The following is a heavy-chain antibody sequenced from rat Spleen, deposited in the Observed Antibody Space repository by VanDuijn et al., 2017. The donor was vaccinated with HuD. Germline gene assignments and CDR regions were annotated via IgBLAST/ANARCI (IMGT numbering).Heavy chain of an antibody. V-gene: IGHV5-20*01. Sequence: EVQLVESGGGLVQPGRSLRLSCAASGFTFSDYYMAWVRQAPTKGLEWVASFSYDGSSTYYRDSVKGRFTISRDNAKSSLNLQMDSLRSEDTATYYCTTDWGYGSYPFAYWGQGTLVTVSS. CDR1: GFTFSDYY. CDR2: FSYDGSST. CDR3: TTDWGYGSYPFAY. J-gene: IGHJ3*01. D-gene: IGHD1-11*01.